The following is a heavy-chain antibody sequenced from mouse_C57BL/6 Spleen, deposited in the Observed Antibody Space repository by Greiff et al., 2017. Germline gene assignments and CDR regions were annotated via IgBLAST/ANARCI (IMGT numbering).Heavy chain of an antibody. CDR2: INYDGSST. CDR3: ARDDGHWYFDV. D-gene: IGHD2-3*01. CDR1: GFTFSDYY. Sequence: EVKLMESEGGLVQPGSSMKLSCTASGFTFSDYYMAWVRQVPEKGLEWVANINYDGSSTYYLDSLKSRFIISRDNAKNILYLQMSSLKSEDTATYYCARDDGHWYFDVWGTGTTVTVSS. V-gene: IGHV5-16*01. J-gene: IGHJ1*03.